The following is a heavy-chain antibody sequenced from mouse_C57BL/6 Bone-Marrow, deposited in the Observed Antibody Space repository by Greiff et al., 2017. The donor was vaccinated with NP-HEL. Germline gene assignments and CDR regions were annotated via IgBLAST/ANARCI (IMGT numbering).Heavy chain of an antibody. J-gene: IGHJ1*03. Sequence: VQLQQPGAELVKPGASVKMSCKASGYTFTSYWITWVKQRPGQGLEWIGDIYPGSGSTNYNEKFKSKATLTVDTSSSTAYMQLSSLTSEDSAVYYCARDYYGFPGYFDVWGTGTTVTVSS. CDR3: ARDYYGFPGYFDV. V-gene: IGHV1-55*01. CDR2: IYPGSGST. CDR1: GYTFTSYW. D-gene: IGHD1-1*01.